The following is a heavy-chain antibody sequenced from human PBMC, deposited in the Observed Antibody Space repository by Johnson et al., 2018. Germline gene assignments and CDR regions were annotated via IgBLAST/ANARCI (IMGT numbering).Heavy chain of an antibody. CDR3: VRNLGYCTNGVCFDF. D-gene: IGHD2-8*01. Sequence: VQLQESGGGLVQPGGSLRLSCGASGFTFTSSWMHWVRQRPGKGLMWVSRISSNGDTRYADFVEGRFTISRDNAKNTLYMQMSSLRAEDTVVYYCVRNLGYCTNGVCFDFWGQGTLVTVSP. CDR1: GFTFTSSW. V-gene: IGHV3-74*01. CDR2: ISSNGDT. J-gene: IGHJ4*02.